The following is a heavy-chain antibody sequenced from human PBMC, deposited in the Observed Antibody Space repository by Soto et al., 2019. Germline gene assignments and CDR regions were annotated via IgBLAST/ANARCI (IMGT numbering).Heavy chain of an antibody. Sequence: GGSLRLSCAASGFTFSSYGMHWVRQAPGKGLEWVAVIWYDGSNKYYADSVKGRFTISRDNSKNTLYLQMNSLRAEDTAVYYCATSFPRTNRYYYYGMDVWGQGTTVTVSS. J-gene: IGHJ6*02. CDR2: IWYDGSNK. CDR3: ATSFPRTNRYYYYGMDV. D-gene: IGHD1-7*01. V-gene: IGHV3-33*01. CDR1: GFTFSSYG.